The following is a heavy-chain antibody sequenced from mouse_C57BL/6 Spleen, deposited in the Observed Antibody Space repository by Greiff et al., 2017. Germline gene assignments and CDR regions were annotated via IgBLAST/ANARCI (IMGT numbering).Heavy chain of an antibody. Sequence: EVHLVESGPELVKPGASVKMSCKASGYTFTDYNMHWVKQSHGKSLEWIGYINPNNGGTSYNQKFKGKATLTVNKSSSTAYMELRSLTSEDSAVYYCARYFDYYAMDYWGQGTSVTVSS. CDR3: ARYFDYYAMDY. J-gene: IGHJ4*01. V-gene: IGHV1-22*01. CDR1: GYTFTDYN. CDR2: INPNNGGT.